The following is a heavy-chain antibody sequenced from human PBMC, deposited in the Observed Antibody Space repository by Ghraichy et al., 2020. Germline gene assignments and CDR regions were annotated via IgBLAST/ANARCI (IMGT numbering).Heavy chain of an antibody. CDR3: AKEGPEQWLFFDY. CDR1: GFTFSSYG. Sequence: GRSLRLSCAASGFTFSSYGMHWVRQAPGKGLEWVAVISYDGSNKYYADSVKGRFTISRDNSKNTLYLQMNSLRAEDTAVYYCAKEGPEQWLFFDYWGQGTLVTVSS. V-gene: IGHV3-30*18. D-gene: IGHD6-19*01. J-gene: IGHJ4*02. CDR2: ISYDGSNK.